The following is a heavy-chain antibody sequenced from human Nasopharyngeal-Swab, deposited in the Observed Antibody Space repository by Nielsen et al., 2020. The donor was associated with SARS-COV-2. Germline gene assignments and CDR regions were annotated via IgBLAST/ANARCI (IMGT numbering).Heavy chain of an antibody. V-gene: IGHV4-30-4*01. CDR3: ARVRGPGFYYYYMDV. D-gene: IGHD2-15*01. Sequence: WIRQPPGKGLEWIGYIYYSGSTYYNPSLKSRVTISVDTSKNQFSLKLSSVTAADTAVYYCARVRGPGFYYYYMDVWGKGTTV. J-gene: IGHJ6*03. CDR2: IYYSGST.